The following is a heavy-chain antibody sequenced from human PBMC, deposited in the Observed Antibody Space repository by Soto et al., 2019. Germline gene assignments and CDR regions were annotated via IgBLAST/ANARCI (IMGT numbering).Heavy chain of an antibody. CDR3: ARDSPDILTGYYSDY. J-gene: IGHJ4*02. V-gene: IGHV3-20*04. CDR1: GFTFDDYG. Sequence: GGSLRLSCAASGFTFDDYGMSWVRQAPGKGLEWVSGINWNGGSTGYADSVKGRFTISRDNAKNSLYLQMNSLRAEDTALYYCARDSPDILTGYYSDYWGQGTLVTVSS. CDR2: INWNGGST. D-gene: IGHD3-9*01.